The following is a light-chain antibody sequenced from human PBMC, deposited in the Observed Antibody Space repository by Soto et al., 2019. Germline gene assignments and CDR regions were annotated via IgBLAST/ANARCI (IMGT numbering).Light chain of an antibody. V-gene: IGKV1-5*03. CDR2: KAS. Sequence: DIQMTQSPSTLSASVGDRVTITCRTSQSVSSWLAWYQQKPGKAPKLLIYKASSLESGFPSRFSGSGSGTEFTLTISSLQPDDFAAYYCQQYHIYWTFGQGTKVEIK. J-gene: IGKJ1*01. CDR3: QQYHIYWT. CDR1: QSVSSW.